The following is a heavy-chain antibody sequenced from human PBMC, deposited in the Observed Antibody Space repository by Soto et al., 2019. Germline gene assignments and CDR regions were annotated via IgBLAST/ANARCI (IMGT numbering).Heavy chain of an antibody. CDR3: AIKIAYDLLTGRRGGWVDP. CDR1: GYSFTSYW. Sequence: PGEPLKISCKGSGYSFTSYWIGWVSQMPGKGLGWMGIIYPGYSDTGYSPSFQGQVTISADKSISTAYLHWSSLKASDTAMYYFAIKIAYDLLTGRRGGWVDPWGQGTLVTVSS. J-gene: IGHJ5*02. V-gene: IGHV5-51*01. D-gene: IGHD3-9*01. CDR2: IYPGYSDT.